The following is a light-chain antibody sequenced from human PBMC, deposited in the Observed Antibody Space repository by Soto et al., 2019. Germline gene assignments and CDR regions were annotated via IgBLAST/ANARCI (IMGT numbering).Light chain of an antibody. CDR2: EAS. V-gene: IGKV3-20*01. CDR3: QQYGTSAQT. J-gene: IGKJ1*01. CDR1: QRVDYNY. Sequence: EIVLTQSPGTLSLSPGERATLSCRASQRVDYNYLAWYQQRPGQAPRLLVSEASHRTAGIPDRFSGSGSGTDFTLTISRLEPEDFAVYYCQQYGTSAQTFGQGTTVEIK.